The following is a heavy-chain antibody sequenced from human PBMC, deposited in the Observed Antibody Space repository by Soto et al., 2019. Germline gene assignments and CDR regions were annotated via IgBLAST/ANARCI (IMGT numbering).Heavy chain of an antibody. CDR1: GFTFSRYA. Sequence: PGGSLRLSCVVSGFTFSRYATSWVRQAPGKGLEWVAGISGSGGTTDYADSVKGRFTISKDNSKNTLFLQLSSLRVEETAVYYCVKDQFEHFPVSGGQGTRVT. CDR3: VKDQFEHFPVS. V-gene: IGHV3-23*01. CDR2: ISGSGGTT. D-gene: IGHD3-16*01. J-gene: IGHJ4*02.